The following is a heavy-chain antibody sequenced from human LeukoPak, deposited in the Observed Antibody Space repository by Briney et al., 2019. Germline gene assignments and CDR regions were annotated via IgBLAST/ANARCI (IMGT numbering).Heavy chain of an antibody. CDR1: GFIFSRYG. J-gene: IGHJ4*02. CDR2: IWYDGSNK. D-gene: IGHD1-1*01. V-gene: IGHV3-33*03. CDR3: ATNRVGTTTSFFDY. Sequence: PGGSLRLSCAASGFIFSRYGMHWVRQAPRKGLEWVAVIWYDGSNKNYVDSVKGRFTISRDNSKDTLFLQMNSLRAEDTAVYYCATNRVGTTTSFFDYWGQGTLVTVSS.